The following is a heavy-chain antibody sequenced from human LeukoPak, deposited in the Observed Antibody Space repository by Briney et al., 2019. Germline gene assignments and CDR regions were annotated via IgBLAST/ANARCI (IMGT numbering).Heavy chain of an antibody. Sequence: SETLSLTCTVSGGSLSTSYWSWIRQSPGKGLEWIGYIYHTGSTNYNPSLKRRVTISVDTSDSQFSPKLSSVSAADTAVYYCARVDSNGFDLWGRGTLVTVSS. CDR3: ARVDSNGFDL. J-gene: IGHJ2*01. V-gene: IGHV4-59*01. CDR2: IYHTGST. CDR1: GGSLSTSY. D-gene: IGHD5-18*01.